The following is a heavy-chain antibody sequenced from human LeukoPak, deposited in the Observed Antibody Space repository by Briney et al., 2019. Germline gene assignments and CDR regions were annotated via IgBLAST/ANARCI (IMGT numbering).Heavy chain of an antibody. CDR1: GFTFSDYY. CDR3: ARGAERWLQSGGDY. CDR2: ISSSGSTI. D-gene: IGHD5-24*01. J-gene: IGHJ4*02. V-gene: IGHV3-11*04. Sequence: PGGSLRLSCAASGFTFSDYYISWIRQAPGKGLEWVSYISSSGSTIYYADSVKGRFTISRDNSKNTLYLQMNSLRAEGTAVYYCARGAERWLQSGGDYWGQGTLVTVSS.